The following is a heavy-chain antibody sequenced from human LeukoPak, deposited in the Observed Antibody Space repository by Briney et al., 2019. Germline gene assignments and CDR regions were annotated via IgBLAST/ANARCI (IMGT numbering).Heavy chain of an antibody. CDR2: IYYSGST. D-gene: IGHD2-2*01. Sequence: SQTLSLTCTVSGGSISSGGYYWSWIRQHPGKGLEWIGYIYYSGSTYYNPSLKSRFTISVDTSKNQFSLKLSSVTAADTAVYYCARDRLNTIVVPPNTYYYYYYGMDVWGQGTTVAVSS. CDR3: ARDRLNTIVVPPNTYYYYYYGMDV. V-gene: IGHV4-31*03. CDR1: GGSISSGGYY. J-gene: IGHJ6*02.